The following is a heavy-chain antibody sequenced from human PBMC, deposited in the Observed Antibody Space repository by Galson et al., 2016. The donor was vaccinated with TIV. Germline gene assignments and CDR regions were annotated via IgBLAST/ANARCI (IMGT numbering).Heavy chain of an antibody. CDR1: GYTFTTHP. V-gene: IGHV1-3*01. J-gene: IGHJ4*02. CDR2: INAGNAIT. CDR3: ARPPYCGGDCYKYDY. D-gene: IGHD2-21*01. Sequence: SVKVSCKASGYTFTTHPIHWVRQAPGQRPEWMGWINAGNAITKYSQKFQGRVTITRDTSASTAYMQLSSLRSEDTAVYYCARPPYCGGDCYKYDYWGQGTLVTVSS.